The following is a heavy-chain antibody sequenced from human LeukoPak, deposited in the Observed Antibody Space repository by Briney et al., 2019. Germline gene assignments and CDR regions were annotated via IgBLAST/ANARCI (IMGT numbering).Heavy chain of an antibody. D-gene: IGHD6-25*01. CDR2: IYYSGST. CDR3: ARDRLQGFDP. J-gene: IGHJ5*02. Sequence: PSETLSLTCTVSGGSISSYYWSWIRQPPGKGLEWIGYIYYSGSTNHNPSLKSRVTISVDTSKNQFSLKLSSVTAANTAVYYCARDRLQGFDPWGQGTLVTVSS. V-gene: IGHV4-59*01. CDR1: GGSISSYY.